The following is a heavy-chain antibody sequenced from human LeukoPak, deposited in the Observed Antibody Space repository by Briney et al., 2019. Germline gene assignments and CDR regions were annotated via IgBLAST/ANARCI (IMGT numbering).Heavy chain of an antibody. V-gene: IGHV3-20*04. CDR3: AKGDHYDSSGSFDY. Sequence: GGSLRLSCAASGFTFDEYGMSWVRQAPGKGLEWVSGINWNGGSTGYADSVKRRFTISRDNAKNSLYLQMNSLRAEDTALYYCAKGDHYDSSGSFDYWGQGTLVTVSS. CDR1: GFTFDEYG. D-gene: IGHD3-22*01. J-gene: IGHJ4*02. CDR2: INWNGGST.